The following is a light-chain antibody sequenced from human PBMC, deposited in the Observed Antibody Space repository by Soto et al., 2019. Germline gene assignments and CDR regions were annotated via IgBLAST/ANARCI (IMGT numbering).Light chain of an antibody. Sequence: DIQMTQSPSTLSASVGDSVTISCRASHSVYSWLAWYQQKPGKAPKLLIYKASSLESGVPSRFSGSGSWTEFTLTISSLQPDDFAVYDCQHYNGYARTFGQGTKVEIK. V-gene: IGKV1-5*03. CDR1: HSVYSW. CDR3: QHYNGYART. J-gene: IGKJ1*01. CDR2: KAS.